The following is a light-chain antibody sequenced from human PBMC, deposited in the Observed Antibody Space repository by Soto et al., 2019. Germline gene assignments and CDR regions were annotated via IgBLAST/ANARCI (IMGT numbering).Light chain of an antibody. CDR1: QSISRW. CDR2: DAS. J-gene: IGKJ5*01. V-gene: IGKV1-5*01. CDR3: QQYNSYSSET. Sequence: GDRVTISCRASQSISRWLAWYQQKPGRAPKLLIYDASNLESGVPSRLSGSGSGTEFTLTISSLQPDDFATYYCQQYNSYSSETFGQGTRLEIK.